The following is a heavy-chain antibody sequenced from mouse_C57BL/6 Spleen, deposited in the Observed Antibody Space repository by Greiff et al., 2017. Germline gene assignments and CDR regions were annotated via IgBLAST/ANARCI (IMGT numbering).Heavy chain of an antibody. CDR2: INPNNGGT. Sequence: EVQLQPSGPELVKPGASVKISCKASGYTFTDYYMNWVKQSHGKSLEWIGDINPNNGGTSYNQKFKGKATLTVDKSSSTAYMELRSLTSEDSAVYYCARGENDGYPWCAYWGQGTLVTVSA. D-gene: IGHD2-3*01. CDR1: GYTFTDYY. V-gene: IGHV1-26*01. CDR3: ARGENDGYPWCAY. J-gene: IGHJ3*01.